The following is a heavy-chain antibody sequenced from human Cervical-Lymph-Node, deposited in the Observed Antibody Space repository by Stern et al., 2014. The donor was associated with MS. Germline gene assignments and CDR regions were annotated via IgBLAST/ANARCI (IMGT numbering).Heavy chain of an antibody. V-gene: IGHV1-3*01. CDR3: ARATHYDPQPRDFYYGMDV. Sequence: VQLVQSGAEVKKPGASVHVSCKASGYAFTKYAIHWVRQAPGQRIQWMGWIYGGNGNTKYSQTFQGRVTFTQDTSATTAYMEVRSLRSDDTAVYYCARATHYDPQPRDFYYGMDVWGQGTTVIVSS. CDR1: GYAFTKYA. D-gene: IGHD3-16*01. CDR2: IYGGNGNT. J-gene: IGHJ6*02.